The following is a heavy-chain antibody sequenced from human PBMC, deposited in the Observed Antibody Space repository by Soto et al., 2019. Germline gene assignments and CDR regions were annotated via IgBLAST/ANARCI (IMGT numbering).Heavy chain of an antibody. CDR1: GGTFSSYA. D-gene: IGHD5-12*01. CDR3: ARQSAGYSGYDGINYYYYYGMDV. V-gene: IGHV1-69*06. CDR2: IIPIFGTA. J-gene: IGHJ6*02. Sequence: SVKVSCKASGGTFSSYAISWVRQAPGQGLEWMGGIIPIFGTANYAQKFQGRVTITADKSTSTAYMELSSLRSEDTAVYYCARQSAGYSGYDGINYYYYYGMDVCGQGPTVTVSS.